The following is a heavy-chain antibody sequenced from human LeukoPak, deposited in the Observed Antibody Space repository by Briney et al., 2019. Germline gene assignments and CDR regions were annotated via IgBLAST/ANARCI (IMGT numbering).Heavy chain of an antibody. CDR2: INEDGSEK. V-gene: IGHV3-7*01. CDR3: ARAHH. J-gene: IGHJ5*02. CDR1: GLTFSSYW. Sequence: GGSLRLSCVASGLTFSSYWMSWVRQAPGKGLEWVAIINEDGSEKYYVDSVKGRFTISRDNAKNSLYLQMNSLRAEDTALYYCARAHHWGQGTLVTVSS.